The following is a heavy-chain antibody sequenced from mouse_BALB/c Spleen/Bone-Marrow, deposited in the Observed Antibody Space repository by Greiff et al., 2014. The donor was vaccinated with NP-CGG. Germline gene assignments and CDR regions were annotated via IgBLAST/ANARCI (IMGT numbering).Heavy chain of an antibody. CDR1: GDSITSGY. CDR2: ISYSGST. V-gene: IGHV3-8*02. D-gene: IGHD3-1*01. CDR3: ARSGSSGYHYYAMDY. J-gene: IGHJ4*01. Sequence: EVKLVESGPSLVKPSQTLSLTCSVTGDSITSGYWNWIRKFPGNKLEYMGYISYSGSTYYNPSFKSRISITRDTSKNLYYLQLNSVTTKDTATYYCARSGSSGYHYYAMDYWGQGTSVTVSS.